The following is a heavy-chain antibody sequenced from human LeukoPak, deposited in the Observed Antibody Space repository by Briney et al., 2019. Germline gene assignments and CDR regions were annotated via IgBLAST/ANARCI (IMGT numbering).Heavy chain of an antibody. CDR2: INPNSGGT. D-gene: IGHD6-6*01. V-gene: IGHV1-2*02. CDR1: GYTFTGYY. Sequence: ASVKVSCKASGYTFTGYYMHWVRQAPGQGLEWMGWINPNSGGTNYEQKFQGRVTMTRDTSISTAYMELSRLRSDDTAVYYCASAYSSSSPLDYWGKGTLVTVSS. CDR3: ASAYSSSSPLDY. J-gene: IGHJ4*02.